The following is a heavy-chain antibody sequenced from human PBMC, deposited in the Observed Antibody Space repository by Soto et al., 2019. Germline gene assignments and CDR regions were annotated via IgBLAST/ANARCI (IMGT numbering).Heavy chain of an antibody. D-gene: IGHD6-13*01. Sequence: SETLSLTCTVSGGSISSSSYYWGWIRQPPGKGPEWIGSIYYTASTYYNPSLKSRVIISVDTSKNQFSLKLSSVTASDTAVYYCATGVAVDGFYYWGQGTLVTVSS. J-gene: IGHJ4*02. CDR3: ATGVAVDGFYY. CDR1: GGSISSSSYY. V-gene: IGHV4-39*01. CDR2: IYYTAST.